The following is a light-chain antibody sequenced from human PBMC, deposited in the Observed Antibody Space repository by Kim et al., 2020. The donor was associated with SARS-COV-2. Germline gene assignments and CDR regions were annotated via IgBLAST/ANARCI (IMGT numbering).Light chain of an antibody. CDR2: GDK. CDR1: SLRGYY. Sequence: LGQTVTITCQGDSLRGYYASWFQQKSGQAPILVIYGDKNRPSGIPDRFSGSGSGNTASLTITGAQAEDEADYYCNSRDSSGNHVLFGGGTQLTVL. V-gene: IGLV3-19*01. CDR3: NSRDSSGNHVL. J-gene: IGLJ3*02.